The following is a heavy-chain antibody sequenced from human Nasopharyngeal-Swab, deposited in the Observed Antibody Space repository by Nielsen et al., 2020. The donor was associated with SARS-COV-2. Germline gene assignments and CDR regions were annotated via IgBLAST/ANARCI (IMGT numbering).Heavy chain of an antibody. Sequence: GESLKISCAASGFTFSSYWMSWVRKAPGKGLEWVANIKQDGSEKYYVDSVKGRFTISRDNAKNSLYLQMNSLRAEDTAVYYCARDISPHYYYYGMDVWGQGTTVTVSS. CDR1: GFTFSSYW. CDR3: ARDISPHYYYYGMDV. V-gene: IGHV3-7*01. CDR2: IKQDGSEK. J-gene: IGHJ6*02.